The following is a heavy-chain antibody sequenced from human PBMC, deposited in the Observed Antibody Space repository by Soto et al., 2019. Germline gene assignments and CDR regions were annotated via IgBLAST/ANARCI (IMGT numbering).Heavy chain of an antibody. D-gene: IGHD3-9*01. CDR1: GFTFDDYA. Sequence: GGSLRLSCAASGFTFDDYAMHWVRQAPGKGLEWVSGISWNSGSIGYADSVKGRFTISRDNAKNSLYLQMNSLRAEDTALYYCAKDITPMPRLVDYWGQGTLVTVSS. CDR2: ISWNSGSI. V-gene: IGHV3-9*01. J-gene: IGHJ4*02. CDR3: AKDITPMPRLVDY.